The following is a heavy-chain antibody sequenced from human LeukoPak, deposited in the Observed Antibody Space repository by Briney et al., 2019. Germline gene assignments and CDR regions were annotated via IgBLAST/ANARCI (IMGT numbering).Heavy chain of an antibody. Sequence: SVKFFCNASGYTFTSCDISWVRQARGQGLEGMGWNSSHNGNTIYAQKIQDRVTMATDTSTRTAYRELRSLRSDDTAVNYRPRYSGIAVAGTGSFDPWGQGTLVTVSS. D-gene: IGHD6-19*01. CDR2: NSSHNGNT. CDR1: GYTFTSCD. V-gene: IGHV1-18*04. CDR3: PRYSGIAVAGTGSFDP. J-gene: IGHJ5*02.